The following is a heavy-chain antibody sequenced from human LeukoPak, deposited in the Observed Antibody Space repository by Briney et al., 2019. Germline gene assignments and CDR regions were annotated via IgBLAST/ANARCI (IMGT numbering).Heavy chain of an antibody. CDR2: ISSSGSTI. D-gene: IGHD5-12*01. CDR1: GFTFSDYY. Sequence: GGSLRLSCAASGFTFSDYYMSWIRQAPGKGLEWVSYISSSGSTIYYADSVKGRFTISGDNAKNSLYLQMNSLRAEDTAVYYCARDSRLRHHLRIHYYYYGMDVWGQGTTVTVSS. CDR3: ARDSRLRHHLRIHYYYYGMDV. V-gene: IGHV3-11*01. J-gene: IGHJ6*02.